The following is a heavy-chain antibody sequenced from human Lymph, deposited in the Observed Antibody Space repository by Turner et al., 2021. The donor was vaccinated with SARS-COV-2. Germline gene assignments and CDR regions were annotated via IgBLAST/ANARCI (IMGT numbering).Heavy chain of an antibody. CDR3: AGDVTGPLGY. Sequence: QVQLVQSGAEVKKPGSSVKVSCKASGGTFSSYAISWVRQAPGQGLEWMGGIIPMIDIANYAQKFQGRVTITADKSTSTAYMELSSLRSEETAVYYCAGDVTGPLGYWGQGTLVTVSS. D-gene: IGHD1-20*01. V-gene: IGHV1-69*10. CDR1: GGTFSSYA. CDR2: IIPMIDIA. J-gene: IGHJ4*02.